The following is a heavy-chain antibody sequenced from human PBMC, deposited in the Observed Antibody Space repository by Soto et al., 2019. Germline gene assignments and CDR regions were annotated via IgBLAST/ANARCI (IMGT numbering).Heavy chain of an antibody. CDR2: MSSGGRT. D-gene: IGHD2-15*01. V-gene: IGHV4-39*01. CDR3: ARFPGIYGVHTPYFDL. Sequence: QLQLQESGPGLVKPSETLSLTCTVSGGSIRSDNSYWDWVRQPPGKGLEWIATMSSGGRTLYSTSPRRRITLSTATSKNQYSLKMSSVTATDTAVYFYARFPGIYGVHTPYFDLWGQGILVIVSS. J-gene: IGHJ4*02. CDR1: GGSIRSDNSY.